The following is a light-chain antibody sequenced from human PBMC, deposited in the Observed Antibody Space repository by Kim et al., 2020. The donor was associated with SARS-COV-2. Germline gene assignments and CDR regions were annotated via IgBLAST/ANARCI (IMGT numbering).Light chain of an antibody. V-gene: IGKV1-9*01. CDR2: AAS. J-gene: IGKJ2*01. CDR1: QGISSY. CDR3: QQLNSYPPYT. Sequence: ASVGDRVTITCRASQGISSYLAWYQQKPGKAPKLLFYAASTLQSGVPSRFSGSGSGTDFTLTISSLQPEDFATYYCQQLNSYPPYTFGQGTKLEI.